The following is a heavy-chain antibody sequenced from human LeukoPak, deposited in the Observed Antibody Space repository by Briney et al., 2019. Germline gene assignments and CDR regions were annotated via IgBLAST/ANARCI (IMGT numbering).Heavy chain of an antibody. CDR2: ISGSGGST. CDR3: AKGYYDFWSGLVYFDY. Sequence: PGGSLRLSCAASGFTFSSYAMSWVRQAPGKGLEWVSAISGSGGSTYYADPVKGRFTISRDNSKNTLYLQMNSLRAEDTAVYYCAKGYYDFWSGLVYFDYWGQGTLVTVSS. V-gene: IGHV3-23*01. D-gene: IGHD3-3*01. CDR1: GFTFSSYA. J-gene: IGHJ4*02.